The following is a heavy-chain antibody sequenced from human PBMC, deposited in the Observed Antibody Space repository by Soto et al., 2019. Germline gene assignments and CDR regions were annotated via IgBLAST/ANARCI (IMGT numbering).Heavy chain of an antibody. J-gene: IGHJ3*02. D-gene: IGHD3-22*01. CDR2: IKQDGTEK. Sequence: GGSLRLSCAASGFTFGTYWMSWVRQAPGKGLEWVANIKQDGTEKWYVDSVKGRFTISRDNAKNSLYLQMNSLRAEDTAMYYCARGDYYDTSGPSSDAFDIWGQGTMVTVS. CDR1: GFTFGTYW. V-gene: IGHV3-7*04. CDR3: ARGDYYDTSGPSSDAFDI.